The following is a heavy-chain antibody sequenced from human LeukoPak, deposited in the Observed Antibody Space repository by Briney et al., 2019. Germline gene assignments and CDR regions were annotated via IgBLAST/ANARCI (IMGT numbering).Heavy chain of an antibody. V-gene: IGHV1-2*02. J-gene: IGHJ6*03. CDR1: GYTFTGYY. Sequence: ASVKVSCKASGYTFTGYYMHWVRQAPGQGLEWMGWINPNSGGTNYAQKFQGRVTMTRDTSISTAYMELSRLRSDDTAVYYCARAARDSSGYYFSPNYYYYYMDVWGKGTTVTVSS. CDR3: ARAARDSSGYYFSPNYYYYYMDV. CDR2: INPNSGGT. D-gene: IGHD3-22*01.